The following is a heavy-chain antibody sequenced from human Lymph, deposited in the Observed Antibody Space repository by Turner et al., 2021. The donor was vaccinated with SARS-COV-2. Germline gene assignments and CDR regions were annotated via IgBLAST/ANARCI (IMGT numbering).Heavy chain of an antibody. J-gene: IGHJ5*02. CDR2: INAGNGYT. CDR3: ATIMIVFS. D-gene: IGHD3-22*01. V-gene: IGHV1-3*01. CDR1: GYTFTSYA. Sequence: QVQLVQSGSEVKKPGASVKVSCKASGYTFTSYAMHWVRQAPGQRLEWMGWINAGNGYTKYSQKFQGRVTITSDTSASTVNMELSSLRSEDTAVYYCATIMIVFSWGQGTLVTVSS.